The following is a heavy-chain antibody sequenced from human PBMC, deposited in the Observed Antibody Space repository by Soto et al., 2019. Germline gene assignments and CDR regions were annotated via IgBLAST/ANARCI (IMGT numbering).Heavy chain of an antibody. CDR2: ISLSSNTI. V-gene: IGHV3-48*02. CDR3: ARGTDYYDSGNDYGVPTVYPNCFDR. D-gene: IGHD3-10*01. CDR1: GFTFSAYS. Sequence: GGSLRLSCAASGFTFSAYSMNWVRQAPGRGLEWVSYISLSSNTIYYADSVKGRFTISRDNAKDSLYLQMDGLRDEDTAIYYCARGTDYYDSGNDYGVPTVYPNCFDRWGQGTLVTVSS. J-gene: IGHJ5*02.